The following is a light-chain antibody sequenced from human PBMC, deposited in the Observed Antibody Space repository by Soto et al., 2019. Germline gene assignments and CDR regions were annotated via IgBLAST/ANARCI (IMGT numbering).Light chain of an antibody. Sequence: EIVLTQSPGTVSLSPGERATLSFMASQSVRSSYLSWYQQKPGQAPSLLIYGASIRATGIPDRFGGSGSGTDFTLTISRLEPEDFAVYYCHQYGDSPLFGPGTKVDI. CDR1: QSVRSSY. J-gene: IGKJ3*01. CDR3: HQYGDSPL. V-gene: IGKV3-20*01. CDR2: GAS.